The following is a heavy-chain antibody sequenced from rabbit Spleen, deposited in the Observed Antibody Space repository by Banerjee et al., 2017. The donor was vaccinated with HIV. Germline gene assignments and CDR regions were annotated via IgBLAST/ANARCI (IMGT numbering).Heavy chain of an antibody. V-gene: IGHV1S45*01. CDR2: IDSGSSGFT. D-gene: IGHD4-1*01. CDR3: ARDLTDVIGWNFGW. J-gene: IGHJ3*01. Sequence: QEQLEESAGGLVQPGGSLKLSCKASGFTLSSYYMNWVRQAPGKGLEWIACIDSGSSGFTYFATWAKGRFTCSKTSSTTVTLQMTSLTVADTATYFCARDLTDVIGWNFGWWGQGTLVTVS. CDR1: GFTLSSYYM.